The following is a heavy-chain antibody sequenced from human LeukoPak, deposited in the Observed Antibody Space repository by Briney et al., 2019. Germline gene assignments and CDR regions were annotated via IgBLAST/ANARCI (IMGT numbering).Heavy chain of an antibody. J-gene: IGHJ3*02. V-gene: IGHV4-59*06. Sequence: SETLSLTCTVSGGTISNYYWSWIRQHPGKGLEWIAYIYYSGSTYSNPSLKSRLTMSVDISKNQFSLKLSSVTAADTAVYYCARGVKGPRGAFDIWGQGTMVTVSS. CDR3: ARGVKGPRGAFDI. CDR2: IYYSGST. CDR1: GGTISNYY. D-gene: IGHD3-10*01.